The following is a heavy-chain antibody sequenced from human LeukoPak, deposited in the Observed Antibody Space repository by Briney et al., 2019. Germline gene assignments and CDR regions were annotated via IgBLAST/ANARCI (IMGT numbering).Heavy chain of an antibody. CDR2: IRYDGSNK. J-gene: IGHJ4*02. V-gene: IGHV3-30*02. Sequence: GGSLRLSCAASGFTFSNYGLHWVRQAPGKGLEWVAVIRYDGSNKYYADSVKGRFTISRDNSKNTLYLQMNSLRAEDTAVYYCAKDYDILTGAPDFDYWGQGTLVTVSS. CDR1: GFTFSNYG. D-gene: IGHD3-9*01. CDR3: AKDYDILTGAPDFDY.